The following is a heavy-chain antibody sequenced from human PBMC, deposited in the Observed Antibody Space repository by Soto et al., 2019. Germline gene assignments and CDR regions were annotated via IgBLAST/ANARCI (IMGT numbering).Heavy chain of an antibody. Sequence: QVQLQESGPGLVKPSETLSLTCTVSGGSISSYYWSWIRQPPGKGLEWIGYIYYSGSTNYNPSLKSRVTISVDTSKNQFSLKLSSVTAADTAVYYCAREVGDYVWGSYRGYFDYWGQGTLVTVSS. CDR1: GGSISSYY. V-gene: IGHV4-59*01. D-gene: IGHD3-16*02. J-gene: IGHJ4*02. CDR3: AREVGDYVWGSYRGYFDY. CDR2: IYYSGST.